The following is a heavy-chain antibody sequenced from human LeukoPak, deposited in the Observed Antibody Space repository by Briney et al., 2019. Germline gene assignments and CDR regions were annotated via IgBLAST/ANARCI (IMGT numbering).Heavy chain of an antibody. CDR2: IWYDGSNK. D-gene: IGHD6-19*01. J-gene: IGHJ4*02. Sequence: PGGSLRLSCAASGFTFSSYGMHWVRQAPGKGLEWVAVIWYDGSNKYYADSVKGRFTISRDNSKNTLYLQMNSLRAEDTAVYYCAKGPGLRSSGFRPFDYLGQGTLVTVSS. CDR3: AKGPGLRSSGFRPFDY. V-gene: IGHV3-33*06. CDR1: GFTFSSYG.